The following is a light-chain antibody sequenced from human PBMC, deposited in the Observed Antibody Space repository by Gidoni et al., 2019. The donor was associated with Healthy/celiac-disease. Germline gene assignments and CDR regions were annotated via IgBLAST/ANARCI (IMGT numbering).Light chain of an antibody. CDR3: QQYYSTRLT. CDR2: WAS. V-gene: IGKV4-1*01. Sequence: DIVMTQSPDSLAVSLGERATINCKSSQSVLYSSNNKNYLAWYQQKPGPPPKLLIYWASTRESGVPDRFSGSGSGTDFTLTISSLQAEAVAVYYCQQYYSTRLTFGGGTKVEIK. J-gene: IGKJ4*01. CDR1: QSVLYSSNNKNY.